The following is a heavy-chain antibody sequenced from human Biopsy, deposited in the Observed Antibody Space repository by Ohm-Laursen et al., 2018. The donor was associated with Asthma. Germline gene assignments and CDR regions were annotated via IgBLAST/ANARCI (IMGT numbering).Heavy chain of an antibody. V-gene: IGHV4-39*01. CDR3: VRGSSSWHHGPFHYYYGLDV. J-gene: IGHJ6*02. CDR1: SGSGGYMRSGNYY. CDR2: IYYSGTT. D-gene: IGHD6-13*01. Sequence: GTLSLTCSLSSGSGGYMRSGNYYWGWIRQPPGKGLEWIGSIYYSGTTYYNPSLESRITVSADTSKNQFSLNLTTVTAADTAVYYCVRGSSSWHHGPFHYYYGLDVWGQGTTATVSS.